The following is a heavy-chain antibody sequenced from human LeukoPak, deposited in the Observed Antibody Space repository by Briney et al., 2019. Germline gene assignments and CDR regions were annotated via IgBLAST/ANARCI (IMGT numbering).Heavy chain of an antibody. D-gene: IGHD1-26*01. CDR3: AREEGATQDAN. CDR1: GFSISSGYY. Sequence: SETLSLTCTVSGFSISSGYYWAWIRQPPGKGLEWIGSVCHTGATYYNPALKRRVTISVDTSSNQFSLRLSSVTAEDTVVYYCAREEGATQDANWGQGTLVLVSS. V-gene: IGHV4-38-2*02. J-gene: IGHJ4*02. CDR2: VCHTGAT.